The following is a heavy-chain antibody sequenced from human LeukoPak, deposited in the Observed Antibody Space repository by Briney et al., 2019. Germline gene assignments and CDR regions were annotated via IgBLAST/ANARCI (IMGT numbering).Heavy chain of an antibody. V-gene: IGHV4-38-2*01. CDR1: GYSISSGYY. D-gene: IGHD3-10*01. J-gene: IGHJ4*02. Sequence: SKTLSLTCAVSGYSISSGYYWGWIRQPPGKGLEWIGRIYHSGSTYYNPSLKSRVTISVDTSKNNLSLKLSTVTAADTAVYYCARGNYSGSGTPDYWGQGTLVIVSS. CDR3: ARGNYSGSGTPDY. CDR2: IYHSGST.